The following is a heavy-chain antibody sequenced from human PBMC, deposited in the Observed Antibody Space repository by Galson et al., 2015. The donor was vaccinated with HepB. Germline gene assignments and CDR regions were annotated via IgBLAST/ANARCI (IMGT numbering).Heavy chain of an antibody. J-gene: IGHJ4*02. Sequence: SLRLSCAATGFTFSGSAMHWVRQASGRGLEWVGRIGSKANSYATAYAASVKGRFTISRDDAKNTAYMQMNSLKTEDTAVYYCTRLGDLSGYSSLWGQGTLVTVSS. CDR3: TRLGDLSGYSSL. CDR2: IGSKANSYAT. D-gene: IGHD6-13*01. V-gene: IGHV3-73*01. CDR1: GFTFSGSA.